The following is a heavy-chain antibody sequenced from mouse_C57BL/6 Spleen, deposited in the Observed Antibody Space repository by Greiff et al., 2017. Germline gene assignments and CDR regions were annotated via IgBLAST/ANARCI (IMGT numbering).Heavy chain of an antibody. CDR2: ISDGGSYT. CDR1: GFTFSSYA. CDR3: ARDVDGYWYFDV. Sequence: EVHLVESGGGLVKPGGSLKLSCAASGFTFSSYAMSWVRQTPEKRLEWVATISDGGSYTYYPDNVKGRFTISRDNAKNNLYLQMSHLKSEDTAMYYCARDVDGYWYFDVWGTGTTVTVSS. D-gene: IGHD2-3*01. J-gene: IGHJ1*03. V-gene: IGHV5-4*01.